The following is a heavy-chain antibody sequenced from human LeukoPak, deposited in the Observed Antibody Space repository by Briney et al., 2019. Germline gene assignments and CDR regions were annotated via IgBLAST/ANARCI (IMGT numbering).Heavy chain of an antibody. CDR2: IYGGGYST. CDR1: GFTFSSYA. CDR3: ARNSSGFKLGDAFDI. J-gene: IGHJ3*02. V-gene: IGHV3-23*01. D-gene: IGHD3-22*01. Sequence: PGGSLRLSCAASGFTFSSYAMTWVRQAPGKGLEWISAIYGGGYSTSYADSVKGRFTISRDNSKNTLYLQMNSLRAEDTAVYYCARNSSGFKLGDAFDIWGQGTLVTVSS.